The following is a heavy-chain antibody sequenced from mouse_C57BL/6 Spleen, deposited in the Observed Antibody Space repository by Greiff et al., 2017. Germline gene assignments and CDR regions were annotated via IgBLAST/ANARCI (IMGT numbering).Heavy chain of an antibody. D-gene: IGHD1-1*01. CDR2: IDPANGNT. J-gene: IGHJ2*01. CDR3: ARKGITPVVAYYFDY. Sequence: VQLQQSVAELVRPGASVKLSCTASGFNIKNTYMHWVKQRPEQGLEWIGRIDPANGNTKYAPKFPGKATITADTSSNTAYLQLSSLTSEDTAIYYCARKGITPVVAYYFDYWGQGTTLTVSS. CDR1: GFNIKNTY. V-gene: IGHV14-3*01.